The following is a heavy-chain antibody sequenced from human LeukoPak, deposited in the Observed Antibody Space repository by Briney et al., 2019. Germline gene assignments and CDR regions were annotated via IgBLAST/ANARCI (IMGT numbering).Heavy chain of an antibody. J-gene: IGHJ5*02. D-gene: IGHD2-15*01. CDR2: IYYSGTT. CDR3: ARGRGGGGSSNNWFDP. Sequence: PSEPLSLTCTASGGSISSYYWSWIRQPPGKGLEWIGYIYYSGTTNYNPSLKSRVTISVDTSKNQFSLNLISVTAADTAVYFCARGRGGGGSSNNWFDPWGQGTLVTVSS. V-gene: IGHV4-59*12. CDR1: GGSISSYY.